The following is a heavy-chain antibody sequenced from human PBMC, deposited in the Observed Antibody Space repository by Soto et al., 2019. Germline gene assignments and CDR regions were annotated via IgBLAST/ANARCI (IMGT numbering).Heavy chain of an antibody. CDR3: ASRRSLRFLEWTPGSDDAFDI. Sequence: ASVKVSCKASGYTFTSYYMHWVRQAPGQGLEWMGIINPSGGSTSYAQKFQGRVTMTRDTSTSTVYMELSSLRSEDTAVYYCASRRSLRFLEWTPGSDDAFDIWGQGTMVTVSS. V-gene: IGHV1-46*03. CDR1: GYTFTSYY. CDR2: INPSGGST. J-gene: IGHJ3*02. D-gene: IGHD3-3*01.